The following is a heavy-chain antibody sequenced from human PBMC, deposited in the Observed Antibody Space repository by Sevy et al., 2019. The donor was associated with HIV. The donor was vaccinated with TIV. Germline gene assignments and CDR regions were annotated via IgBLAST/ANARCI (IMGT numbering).Heavy chain of an antibody. Sequence: GGSLRLSCAASGFTFSSYSMNWVRQAPGKGLEWVSSISSSSSYIYYADSVKGRFTISRDNVKNSLYLQMNSLRAEDTAVYYCARDLIIVAPSKIYYYYGMDVWGQGTTVTVSS. D-gene: IGHD5-12*01. J-gene: IGHJ6*02. CDR2: ISSSSSYI. CDR1: GFTFSSYS. V-gene: IGHV3-21*01. CDR3: ARDLIIVAPSKIYYYYGMDV.